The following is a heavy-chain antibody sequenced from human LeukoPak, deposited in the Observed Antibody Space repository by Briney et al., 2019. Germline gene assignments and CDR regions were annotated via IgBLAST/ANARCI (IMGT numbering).Heavy chain of an antibody. CDR2: TNHSGST. J-gene: IGHJ4*02. Sequence: SETLSLTCAVYGGSFSGYYWSWIRQPPGRGLEWIGETNHSGSTNYNPSLKSRVTISVDTSKNQFSLKLSSVTAADTAVYYCARDHGLGTAMGDSLYYFDYWGQGTLVTVSS. CDR1: GGSFSGYY. D-gene: IGHD5-18*01. V-gene: IGHV4-34*01. CDR3: ARDHGLGTAMGDSLYYFDY.